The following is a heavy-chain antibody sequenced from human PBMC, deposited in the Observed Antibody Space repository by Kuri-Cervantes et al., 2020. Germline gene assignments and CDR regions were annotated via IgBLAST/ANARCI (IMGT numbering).Heavy chain of an antibody. Sequence: SETLSLTCAVSGGSISSVGYSWSWVRQPPGKGLEWIGYIYQSGSTYYNPSLKSRVTISVDRSKNQFSLKLHSVTAADTAVYYCASTVLLWFGYKNVGAFDIWGQGTMVTVSS. V-gene: IGHV4-30-2*01. CDR1: GGSISSVGYS. D-gene: IGHD3-10*01. CDR2: IYQSGST. J-gene: IGHJ3*02. CDR3: ASTVLLWFGYKNVGAFDI.